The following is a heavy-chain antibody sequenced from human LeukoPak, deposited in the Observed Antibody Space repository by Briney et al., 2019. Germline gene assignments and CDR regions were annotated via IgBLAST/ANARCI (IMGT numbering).Heavy chain of an antibody. CDR3: ARDLHCSGGSCFPRYYYYYGMDV. D-gene: IGHD2-15*01. Sequence: ASVKVSCKASGGTFSSYAISWVRQAPGQGLEWMGRIIPIFGIANYAQKFQGRVTITADKSTSTAYTELSSLRSEDTAVYYCARDLHCSGGSCFPRYYYYYGMDVWGQGTTVTVSS. CDR1: GGTFSSYA. J-gene: IGHJ6*02. CDR2: IIPIFGIA. V-gene: IGHV1-69*04.